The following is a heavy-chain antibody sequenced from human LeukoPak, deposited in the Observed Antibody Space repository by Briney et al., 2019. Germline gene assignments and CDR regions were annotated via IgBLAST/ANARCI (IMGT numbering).Heavy chain of an antibody. V-gene: IGHV3-21*01. CDR3: ARVPYYFDSSDYFLDY. CDR2: ISSSSSYI. D-gene: IGHD3-22*01. Sequence: GGSLRLSCAASGFTFITYAMSWVRQAPGKGLEWVSSISSSSSYIHYADSVKGRFTISRDNAKNSLYLQMNSLRAEDTAVYYCARVPYYFDSSDYFLDYWGQGTLVTVSS. J-gene: IGHJ4*02. CDR1: GFTFITYA.